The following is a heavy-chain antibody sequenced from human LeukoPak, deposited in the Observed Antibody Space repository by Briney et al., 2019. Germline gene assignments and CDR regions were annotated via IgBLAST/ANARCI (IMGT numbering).Heavy chain of an antibody. D-gene: IGHD3-3*01. CDR2: INPNSGGT. Sequence: ASVKVSCKASGYTFTGYYMHWVRQAPGQGLEWMGWINPNSGGTNYAQKFQDRVTITTDESTGTAYMELSSLKSEDTAVYYCARYAAPRSIFGVVTPCAFDIWGQGTMVTVSS. CDR3: ARYAAPRSIFGVVTPCAFDI. V-gene: IGHV1-2*02. J-gene: IGHJ3*02. CDR1: GYTFTGYY.